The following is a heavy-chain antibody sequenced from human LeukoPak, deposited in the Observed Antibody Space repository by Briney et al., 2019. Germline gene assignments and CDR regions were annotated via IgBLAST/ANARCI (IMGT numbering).Heavy chain of an antibody. J-gene: IGHJ4*02. D-gene: IGHD3-22*01. Sequence: SVKVSCKASGGTFSSYAISWVRQAPGQGLEWMGRIIPILGIANYAQKFQGRVTITAGKSTSTAYMELSSLRSEDTAVYYCAKYYYDSSGYYYWGQGTLVTVSS. CDR2: IIPILGIA. CDR1: GGTFSSYA. V-gene: IGHV1-69*04. CDR3: AKYYYDSSGYYY.